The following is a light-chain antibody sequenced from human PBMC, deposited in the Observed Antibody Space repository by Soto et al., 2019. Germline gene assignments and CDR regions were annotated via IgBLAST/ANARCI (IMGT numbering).Light chain of an antibody. CDR2: AAS. CDR1: QGIASF. J-gene: IGKJ4*01. Sequence: DIQLTQSPSFLSASVGDRVTITCRASQGIASFLAWYQQKPGKAPKLLIYAASTLQSGVPSRFSGSGSGTEFTLTINNLQPEDFATYYCHQLNDYPFGGGTKVDIK. CDR3: HQLNDYP. V-gene: IGKV1-9*01.